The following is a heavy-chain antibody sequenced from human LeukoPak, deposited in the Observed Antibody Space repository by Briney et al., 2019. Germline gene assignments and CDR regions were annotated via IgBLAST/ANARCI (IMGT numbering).Heavy chain of an antibody. CDR1: GYTFTGYY. D-gene: IGHD1-26*01. Sequence: ASVKVSCKASGYTFTGYYMHWVRQAPGQGLEWMGWINPNSGGTNYAQKFQGRVTMTRDTSISTAYMELSRLRSDDTAVYYCARGQWELLSSEYYFDYWGQGTLVTVSS. J-gene: IGHJ4*02. CDR2: INPNSGGT. CDR3: ARGQWELLSSEYYFDY. V-gene: IGHV1-2*02.